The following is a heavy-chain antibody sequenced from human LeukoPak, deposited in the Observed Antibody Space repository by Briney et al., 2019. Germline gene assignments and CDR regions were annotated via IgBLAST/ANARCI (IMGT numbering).Heavy chain of an antibody. CDR2: IYYSGST. CDR3: ATSGMQWLFGWFDP. CDR1: GGSISSYY. V-gene: IGHV4-59*01. J-gene: IGHJ5*02. Sequence: SETLSLTCTVSGGSISSYYWSWIRQPPGKGLEWIGYIYYSGSTNYNPSLKSRVTISVDTSKNQFSLKLSSVTAADTAVYYCATSGMQWLFGWFDPWGQGTLVTVSS. D-gene: IGHD6-19*01.